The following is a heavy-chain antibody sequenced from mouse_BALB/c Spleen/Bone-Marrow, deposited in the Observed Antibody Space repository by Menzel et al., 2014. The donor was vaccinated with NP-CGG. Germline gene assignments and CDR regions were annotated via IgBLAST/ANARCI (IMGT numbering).Heavy chain of an antibody. Sequence: VQLQQSGAELVKPGASVKLSCKASGYNFISYWIHWVKQRPGQGLEWIGEINPGNGRTNYNEKFKNKATLTIDKSSSTAYMQLSRLTSEDSAVYYCARWGKGYIDVWGAGTTVTISS. V-gene: IGHV1S81*02. J-gene: IGHJ1*01. CDR2: INPGNGRT. CDR1: GYNFISYW. D-gene: IGHD1-3*01. CDR3: ARWGKGYIDV.